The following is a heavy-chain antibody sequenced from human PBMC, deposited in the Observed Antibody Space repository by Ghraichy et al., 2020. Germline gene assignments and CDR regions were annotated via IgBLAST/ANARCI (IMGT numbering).Heavy chain of an antibody. CDR3: ARGLSFSALGTPIDT. CDR2: ISGDDGTT. J-gene: IGHJ5*02. D-gene: IGHD3-10*01. CDR1: GFTFRAYA. Sequence: AGSLRLSCAASGFTFRAYAMTWVRQAPGRGLEWLSSISGDDGTTYYADSVKGRFTIARDNSKNTLSLHMSSLTPADSAVYYCARGLSFSALGTPIDTWGQGTLVTVSA. V-gene: IGHV3-23*01.